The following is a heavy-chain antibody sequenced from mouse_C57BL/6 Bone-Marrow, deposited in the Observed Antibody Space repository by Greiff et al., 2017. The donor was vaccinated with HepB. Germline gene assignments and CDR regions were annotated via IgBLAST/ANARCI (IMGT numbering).Heavy chain of an antibody. D-gene: IGHD2-1*01. Sequence: DVKLVESGGGLVKPGGSLKLSCAASGFTFSSYAMSWVRQTPEKRLEWVATISDGGSYTYYPDNVKGRFTISRDNAKNNLYLQMSHLKSEDTAMYYCARDLLLAYWGQGTLVTVSA. J-gene: IGHJ3*01. CDR3: ARDLLLAY. V-gene: IGHV5-4*01. CDR1: GFTFSSYA. CDR2: ISDGGSYT.